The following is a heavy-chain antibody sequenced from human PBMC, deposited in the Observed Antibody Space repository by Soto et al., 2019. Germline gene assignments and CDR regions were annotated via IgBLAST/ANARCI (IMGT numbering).Heavy chain of an antibody. J-gene: IGHJ6*02. Sequence: ASVKVSWKASGYIFTSYGISWVRQAPGQGLEWMGWISAYNGNTNYAQKLQGRVTMTTDTSTSTAYMELRSLRSDDTAVYYCARDVRDVDTAMGTGYYYGMEVWGQGTTVTVSS. CDR2: ISAYNGNT. V-gene: IGHV1-18*01. CDR1: GYIFTSYG. CDR3: ARDVRDVDTAMGTGYYYGMEV. D-gene: IGHD5-18*01.